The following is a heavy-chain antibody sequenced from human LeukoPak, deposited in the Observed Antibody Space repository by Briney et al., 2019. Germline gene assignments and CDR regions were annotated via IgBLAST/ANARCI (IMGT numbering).Heavy chain of an antibody. V-gene: IGHV3-11*04. CDR2: ISSSGSII. CDR1: AFSFSDYY. J-gene: IGHJ4*02. Sequence: GGSLRLSCAASAFSFSDYYMSWIRQAPGKGLECVSYISSSGSIIYYADSVKGRFTISRDNAKNSLYLQMNSLRAEDTAVYYCARPHLPYGGYTYYFDYWGQGTLVTVSS. CDR3: ARPHLPYGGYTYYFDY. D-gene: IGHD5-12*01.